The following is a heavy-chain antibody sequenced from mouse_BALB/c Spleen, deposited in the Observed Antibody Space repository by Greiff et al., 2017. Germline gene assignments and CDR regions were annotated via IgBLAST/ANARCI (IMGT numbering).Heavy chain of an antibody. CDR2: IWAGGST. D-gene: IGHD2-14*01. J-gene: IGHJ3*01. V-gene: IGHV2-9*02. CDR1: GFSLTSYG. CDR3: ARDYYRYDGPFAY. Sequence: VHLVESGPGLVAPSQSLSITCTVSGFSLTSYGVHWVRQPPGKGLEWLGVIWAGGSTNYNSALMSRLSISKDNSKSQVFLKMNSLQTDDTAMYYCARDYYRYDGPFAYWGQGTLVTVSA.